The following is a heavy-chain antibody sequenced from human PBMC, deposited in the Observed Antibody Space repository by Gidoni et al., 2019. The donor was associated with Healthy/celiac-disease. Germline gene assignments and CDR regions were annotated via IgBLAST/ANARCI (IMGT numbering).Heavy chain of an antibody. CDR3: ARGVITMDAFDI. V-gene: IGHV3-33*01. CDR1: GFTFSSYG. Sequence: QVQLVESGGGVVQPGRSLRLSCAASGFTFSSYGMHWVRQAPGKGLEWVAVIWYDGSNKYYADSVKGRFTISRDNSKNTLYLQMNSLRAEDTAVYYCARGVITMDAFDIWGQGTMVTVSS. CDR2: IWYDGSNK. J-gene: IGHJ3*02. D-gene: IGHD3-10*01.